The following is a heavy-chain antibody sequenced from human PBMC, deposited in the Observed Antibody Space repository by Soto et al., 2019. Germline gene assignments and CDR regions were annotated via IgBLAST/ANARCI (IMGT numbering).Heavy chain of an antibody. J-gene: IGHJ4*02. V-gene: IGHV3-66*01. D-gene: IGHD2-15*01. Sequence: EGPLVESGGGLVQPWGSLRLSCAASGFTVNNNYMRLVRQAPGKGLEGVSVIYSGGSTYYADSVKSRCTIARDNSKHALNLQMDHLRAEDKAVYYCASGLVSFDYWGQGTLVTVSS. CDR1: GFTVNNNY. CDR3: ASGLVSFDY. CDR2: IYSGGST.